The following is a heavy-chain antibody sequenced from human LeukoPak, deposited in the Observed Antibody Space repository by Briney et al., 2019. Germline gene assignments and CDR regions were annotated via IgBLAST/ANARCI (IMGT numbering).Heavy chain of an antibody. CDR1: GFTFKDYA. CDR2: IASDGRTT. Sequence: GGSLRLSCSASGFTFKDYAMHWVRQAPGLGLEWVAVIASDGRTTYYADSVSGRFTISIDNSNNALSLQMNSLSADDTAVYYCARAAEASCSGTSCYRYFHHWGQGTLVIVSS. J-gene: IGHJ1*01. V-gene: IGHV3-30*04. D-gene: IGHD2-2*01. CDR3: ARAAEASCSGTSCYRYFHH.